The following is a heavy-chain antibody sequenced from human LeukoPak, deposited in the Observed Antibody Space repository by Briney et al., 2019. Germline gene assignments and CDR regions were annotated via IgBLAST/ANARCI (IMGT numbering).Heavy chain of an antibody. J-gene: IGHJ3*02. V-gene: IGHV4-39*07. Sequence: SETLSLTCTVSGGSISSGSYYWGWIRQPPGKGLEWIGSIYYSGSTYYNPSLKSRVTISVDTSKNQFSLKLSSVTAADTAVYYCARDGVEMATIAIWGQGTMVTVSS. CDR1: GGSISSGSYY. CDR2: IYYSGST. CDR3: ARDGVEMATIAI. D-gene: IGHD5-24*01.